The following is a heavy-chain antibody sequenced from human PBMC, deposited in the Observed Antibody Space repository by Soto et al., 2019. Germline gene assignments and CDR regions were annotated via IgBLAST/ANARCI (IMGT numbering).Heavy chain of an antibody. V-gene: IGHV3-23*01. J-gene: IGHJ4*02. CDR3: AKDGNYDFWSGYYKGNHFDY. CDR2: ISGSGDTT. D-gene: IGHD3-3*01. Sequence: PGGSLRLSCAASGFTFKRYAMSWVRQAPGKGLDWVSTISGSGDTTYYKDSVKGRFTISRDNSKNTLYLQMNGLRAEDTAVYYCAKDGNYDFWSGYYKGNHFDYWGQGTLVTVSS. CDR1: GFTFKRYA.